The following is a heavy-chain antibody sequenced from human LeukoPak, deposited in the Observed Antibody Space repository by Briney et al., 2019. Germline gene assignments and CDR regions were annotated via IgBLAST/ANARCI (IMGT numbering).Heavy chain of an antibody. CDR3: ARSPPEGYDFWSGYYPYFDY. J-gene: IGHJ4*02. D-gene: IGHD3-3*01. CDR2: INHSGST. CDR1: GGSFSGYY. V-gene: IGHV4-34*01. Sequence: PSETLSLTCAVYGGSFSGYYWSWIRQPPGKGLEWIGEINHSGSTNYNPSLKSRVTISVDTSKNQFSLKLSSVTAADTAVYYCARSPPEGYDFWSGYYPYFDYWGQGTLVTVSS.